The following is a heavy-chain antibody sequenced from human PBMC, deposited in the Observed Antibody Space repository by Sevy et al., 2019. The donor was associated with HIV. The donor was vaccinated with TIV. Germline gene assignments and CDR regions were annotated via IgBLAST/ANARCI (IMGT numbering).Heavy chain of an antibody. CDR1: GFSFGEYA. V-gene: IGHV3-49*03. CDR3: SREAGVVVVVAANQFDY. J-gene: IGHJ4*02. CDR2: IRGKAFGGTT. D-gene: IGHD2-15*01. Sequence: GGSLRLSCSASGFSFGEYAMSWFRQAPGKGLEWVAFIRGKAFGGTTEYAASVKGRFTIYTDDSKSIAYLQMISLKTEDTAVYYCSREAGVVVVVAANQFDYWGQGTLVTVSS.